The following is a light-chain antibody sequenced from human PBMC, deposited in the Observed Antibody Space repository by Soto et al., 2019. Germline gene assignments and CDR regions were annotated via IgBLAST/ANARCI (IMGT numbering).Light chain of an antibody. V-gene: IGLV1-51*02. CDR1: SSNIGNKD. J-gene: IGLJ3*02. Sequence: QSVLTRPPSVSAAPGQKVTISCSGSSSNIGNKDVSWYQQLPGTAPKLLIYEDDQRPSGIPDRFSGSKSGTSATLGITGLQTGDEADYYCATWDTSLNGEVFGGGTKLTVL. CDR3: ATWDTSLNGEV. CDR2: EDD.